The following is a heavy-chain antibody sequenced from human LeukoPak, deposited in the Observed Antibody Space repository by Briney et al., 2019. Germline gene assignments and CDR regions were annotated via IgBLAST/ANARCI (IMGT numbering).Heavy chain of an antibody. CDR3: ARWVTGLYYFDY. CDR1: GNSISSGDNY. Sequence: SETLSLTCTVSGNSISSGDNYWSWIGQPPGKGLEWIGRIYTSGSTNYNPSLKSRVTMSVDTSKNQFSLKLSSVTAADTAVYYCARWVTGLYYFDYWGQGTLVTVSS. J-gene: IGHJ4*02. D-gene: IGHD2-21*02. CDR2: IYTSGST. V-gene: IGHV4-61*02.